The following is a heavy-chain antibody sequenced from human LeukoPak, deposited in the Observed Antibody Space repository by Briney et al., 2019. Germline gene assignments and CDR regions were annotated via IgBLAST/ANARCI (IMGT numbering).Heavy chain of an antibody. J-gene: IGHJ4*02. CDR1: GLNCINAW. CDR3: TSGVGTLDY. Sequence: GGSLRLSCAASGLNCINAWMTWVRPAQRKGLEWVGRIQSTTNGGTPDYATPVKGRFTISRDDSKNTLYLQMNSLKTEDTAVYYRTSGVGTLDYWGQGALVTVSS. CDR2: IQSTTNGGTP. D-gene: IGHD1-14*01. V-gene: IGHV3-15*01.